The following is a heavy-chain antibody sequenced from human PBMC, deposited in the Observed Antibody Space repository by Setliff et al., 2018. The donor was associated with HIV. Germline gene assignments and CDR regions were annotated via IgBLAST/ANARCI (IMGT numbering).Heavy chain of an antibody. J-gene: IGHJ6*04. Sequence: ASVKVSCKASGYTFTNYAIHWVRQAPGQRLEWMGWINAGNGDTKYSQKFQGRVTITTDTSASTAYMELSSLRSDDTAVYYCAAIAYSRPDYWGKGTTVTVSS. V-gene: IGHV1-3*01. D-gene: IGHD4-4*01. CDR2: INAGNGDT. CDR1: GYTFTNYA. CDR3: AAIAYSRPDY.